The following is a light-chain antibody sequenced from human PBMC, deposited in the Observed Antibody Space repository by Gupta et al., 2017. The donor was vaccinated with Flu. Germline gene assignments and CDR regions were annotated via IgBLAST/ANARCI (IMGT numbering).Light chain of an antibody. CDR1: QSVGKY. V-gene: IGKV1-39*01. CDR2: YTS. Sequence: GDTVTITCRPSQSVGKYLKWYQQKPREVPPHLLYYTSSRRRGVPSGFIGGGSGTTFTLPVSSRLPADSATYFCQQSYSAPRTFGQGTKV. CDR3: QQSYSAPRT. J-gene: IGKJ1*01.